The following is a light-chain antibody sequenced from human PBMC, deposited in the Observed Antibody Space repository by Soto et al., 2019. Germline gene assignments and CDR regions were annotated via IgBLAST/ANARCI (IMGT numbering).Light chain of an antibody. CDR1: QSVSSSY. J-gene: IGKJ4*01. CDR2: GAS. CDR3: HQYDSSPLT. V-gene: IGKV3-20*01. Sequence: EIVLTQSPGTLSLSPGERATLSCRASQSVSSSYLAWYQQKPGQAPRLLIYGASSRATGIPDRFSGSGSGTDFTLTISRLEPEDFAVYYCHQYDSSPLTVGGGTQLEIK.